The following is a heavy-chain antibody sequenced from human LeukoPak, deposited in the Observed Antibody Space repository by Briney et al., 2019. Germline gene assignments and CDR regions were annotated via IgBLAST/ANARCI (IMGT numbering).Heavy chain of an antibody. D-gene: IGHD5-24*01. Sequence: RSVSLSLIYTVSIGSHSSHYWSWIPQPPGKGLGWSWYIYYSGSTNYNHSLKSRVTISVDTSVNQFSLKLSSVTAADTAVYYCARGGLQKFDYWGQGTLVTVSS. CDR3: ARGGLQKFDY. CDR2: IYYSGST. CDR1: IGSHSSHY. J-gene: IGHJ4*02. V-gene: IGHV4-59*11.